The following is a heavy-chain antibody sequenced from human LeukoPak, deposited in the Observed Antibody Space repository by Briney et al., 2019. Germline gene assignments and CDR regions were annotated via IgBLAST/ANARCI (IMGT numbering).Heavy chain of an antibody. CDR3: AKTLTPDIVVVVAATPVGYYYYGMDV. D-gene: IGHD2-15*01. CDR1: GFTFSSYA. J-gene: IGHJ6*02. CDR2: ISGSGGST. Sequence: GGSLRLSCAASGFTFSSYAMSWVRQAPGKGLEWVSAISGSGGSTYYADSVKGRFTISRDNSKNTLYLQMNSLRAEDTAVYYCAKTLTPDIVVVVAATPVGYYYYGMDVWGQGTTVTVSS. V-gene: IGHV3-23*01.